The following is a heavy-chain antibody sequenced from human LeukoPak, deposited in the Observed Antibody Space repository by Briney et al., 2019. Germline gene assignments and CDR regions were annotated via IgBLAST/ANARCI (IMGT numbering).Heavy chain of an antibody. CDR3: ARGRGLMSLSNY. V-gene: IGHV3-30-3*01. CDR2: ISYDGSNK. CDR1: GFTFSTYA. Sequence: GGSLRLTCAASGFTFSTYAMHWVRQAPGKGLEWVAVISYDGSNKYYADSVKGRFTISRDNSKNTLYLQMNSLRAEDTAVYYCARGRGLMSLSNYWGQGTLVTVSS. D-gene: IGHD3-10*01. J-gene: IGHJ4*02.